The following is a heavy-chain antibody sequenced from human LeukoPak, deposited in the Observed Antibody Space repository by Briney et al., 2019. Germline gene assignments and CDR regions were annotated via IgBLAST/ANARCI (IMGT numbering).Heavy chain of an antibody. CDR1: GGSISSYY. V-gene: IGHV4-4*07. CDR2: IYTSGGT. CDR3: ARTPPSYYFDY. J-gene: IGHJ4*02. D-gene: IGHD2-15*01. Sequence: SETLSLTCTVSGGSISSYYWSWIRQPAGKGLEWIGRIYTSGGTNYNPSLKSRVTISVDKSKNQFSLKLSSVTAADTAVYYCARTPPSYYFDYWGQGTLVTASS.